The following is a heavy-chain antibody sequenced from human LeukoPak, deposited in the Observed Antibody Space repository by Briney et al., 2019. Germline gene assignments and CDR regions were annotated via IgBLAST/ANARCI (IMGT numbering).Heavy chain of an antibody. CDR2: IYYSGST. Sequence: MASETLSLTCTVSGGSISSGDYYWSWIRQPPGKGLERIGYIYYSGSTYYNPSLKSRVTISVDTSKNQFSLKLSSVTAADTAVYYCAREYCSSTSCYAFDYWGQGTLVTVSS. V-gene: IGHV4-30-4*01. CDR3: AREYCSSTSCYAFDY. CDR1: GGSISSGDYY. D-gene: IGHD2-2*01. J-gene: IGHJ4*02.